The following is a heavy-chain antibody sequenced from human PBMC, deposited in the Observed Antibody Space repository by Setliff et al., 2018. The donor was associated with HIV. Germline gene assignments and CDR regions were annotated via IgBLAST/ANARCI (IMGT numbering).Heavy chain of an antibody. CDR2: VNPLPGLT. Sequence: ASVKVSCKASGYTFTDHHIHWMRQAPGHGLEWVGIVNPLPGLTSHSQKLQGRVTLTEDTSTGTAYMELSGLRSEDTAVYYCARKGTYYDSSGRYFDYWGQGTQVTVSS. V-gene: IGHV1-46*04. CDR1: GYTFTDHH. CDR3: ARKGTYYDSSGRYFDY. D-gene: IGHD3-22*01. J-gene: IGHJ4*02.